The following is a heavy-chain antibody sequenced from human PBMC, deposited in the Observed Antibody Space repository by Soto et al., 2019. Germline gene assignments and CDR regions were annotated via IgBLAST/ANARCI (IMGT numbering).Heavy chain of an antibody. V-gene: IGHV3-43*01. CDR2: ISWDGRST. CDR3: GKDGAVSDYTYLDY. J-gene: IGHJ4*02. D-gene: IGHD4-17*01. CDR1: GFTFDDYS. Sequence: EVQLVESGGVAVQPGGSLRLSCAASGFTFDDYSMHWVRQAPGKGLEWVSLISWDGRSTYYADSVEGRFTISRDNSKNSLYLQMNSLTTEDTAFYYCGKDGAVSDYTYLDYWGQGALVTVSS.